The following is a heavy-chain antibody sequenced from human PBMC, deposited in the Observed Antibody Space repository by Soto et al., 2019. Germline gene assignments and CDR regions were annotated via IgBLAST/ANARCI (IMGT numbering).Heavy chain of an antibody. V-gene: IGHV4-59*01. Sequence: SETLSLTCTVSGDSISSDHWSWIRQPPGKGLEWIGYIYYSGSTNYNPSLQSRVTISVDRSKNLFSLTLRSVTAADTAVCYCARGKGWSHFNPWGQGTLVTVSS. D-gene: IGHD6-19*01. CDR1: GDSISSDH. CDR2: IYYSGST. J-gene: IGHJ5*02. CDR3: ARGKGWSHFNP.